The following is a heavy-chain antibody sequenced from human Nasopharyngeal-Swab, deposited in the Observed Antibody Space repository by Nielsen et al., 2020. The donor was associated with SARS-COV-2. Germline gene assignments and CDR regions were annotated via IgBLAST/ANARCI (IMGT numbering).Heavy chain of an antibody. Sequence: GSLRLSCTVSGGSISSSSYYWGWIRQPPGEGLEWIGSIYYSGSTYYNPSLKSRVTISVDTSKNQFSLKLSSVTAADTAVYYCARHQGYYATGFDYWGQGTLVTVSS. D-gene: IGHD3-22*01. CDR2: IYYSGST. V-gene: IGHV4-39*01. CDR3: ARHQGYYATGFDY. CDR1: GGSISSSSYY. J-gene: IGHJ4*02.